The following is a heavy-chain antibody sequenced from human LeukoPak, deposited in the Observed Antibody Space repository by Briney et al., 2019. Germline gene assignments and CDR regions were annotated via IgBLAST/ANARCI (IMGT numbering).Heavy chain of an antibody. CDR2: INTDNGGA. CDR3: ARGLSQDYYYYYMDV. J-gene: IGHJ6*03. Sequence: ASVKVSCEASGYTFINYGIHWVRQAPGQRLEWMGWINTDNGGAKYSQNFQGRVTITRDTSASTVYMELSSLRSEDTAVYYCARGLSQDYYYYYMDVWGKGTTVTVSS. CDR1: GYTFINYG. V-gene: IGHV1-3*04.